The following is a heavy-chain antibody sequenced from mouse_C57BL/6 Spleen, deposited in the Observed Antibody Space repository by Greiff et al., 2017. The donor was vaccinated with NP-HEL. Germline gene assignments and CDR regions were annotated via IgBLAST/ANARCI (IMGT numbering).Heavy chain of an antibody. J-gene: IGHJ1*03. CDR2: ISPNTGGT. V-gene: IGHV1-18*01. D-gene: IGHD1-1*01. Sequence: EVQLQQSGPELVKPGASVKIPCKASGYTFTDYNMDWVKQSHGKSLEWIGDISPNTGGTIYNQKFKGKATFTVDKSSSTAYMELRSLTSEDTAVYYCASHYYGSSPDAFDVWGTGTTVTVSS. CDR3: ASHYYGSSPDAFDV. CDR1: GYTFTDYN.